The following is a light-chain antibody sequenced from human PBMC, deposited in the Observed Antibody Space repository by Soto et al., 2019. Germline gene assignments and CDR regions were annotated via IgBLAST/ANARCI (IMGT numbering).Light chain of an antibody. V-gene: IGKV1-12*01. CDR3: QQGNSFPVT. Sequence: DIQMTQSPSSVSASVGDRVIITCRASQAVGIHLAWYQQRPGRAPKILIYAASRLQSGGPSRFSGSGSGTEFTLTITSLQSEDFGTYYCQQGNSFPVTFGQGTRLAIK. CDR2: AAS. CDR1: QAVGIH. J-gene: IGKJ5*01.